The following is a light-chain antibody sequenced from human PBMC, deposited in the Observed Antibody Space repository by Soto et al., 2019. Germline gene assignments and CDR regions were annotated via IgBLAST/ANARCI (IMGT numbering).Light chain of an antibody. J-gene: IGKJ1*01. V-gene: IGKV1-5*03. Sequence: DIQMTQSPSTLSASVGDRVTITCRASQSISSWLAWYQQKPGQAPKLLIYKASTLGSGVPSRFSGSGSGTKFALTISSLEPDDFASYSCQQYNSYLWTFGQGTKVEIK. CDR3: QQYNSYLWT. CDR1: QSISSW. CDR2: KAS.